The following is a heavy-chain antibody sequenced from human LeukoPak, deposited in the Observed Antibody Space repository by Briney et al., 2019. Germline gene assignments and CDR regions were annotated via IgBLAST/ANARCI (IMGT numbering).Heavy chain of an antibody. Sequence: GRSLRLSCAASGFTFSSYAMHWVRQAPGKGLEWVAVISYDGSNKYYADSVKGRFTISRDNSKNTLYLQMNSLRAEDTAVYYCAREVAHYYDSSGYYDYWGQGTLVTVSS. CDR3: AREVAHYYDSSGYYDY. CDR1: GFTFSSYA. J-gene: IGHJ4*02. V-gene: IGHV3-30-3*01. CDR2: ISYDGSNK. D-gene: IGHD3-22*01.